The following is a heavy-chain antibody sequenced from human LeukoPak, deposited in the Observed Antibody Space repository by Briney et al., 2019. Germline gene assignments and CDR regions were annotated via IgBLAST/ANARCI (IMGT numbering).Heavy chain of an antibody. D-gene: IGHD2-2*02. J-gene: IGHJ3*01. CDR1: GYSFTSYW. CDR2: IYPGDSDS. Sequence: GESLKISFKGSGYSFTSYWIGWVRQMPGKGLEWFGIIYPGDSDSRYSPSFQGQVAISADKAISTSYLQWSCLKASDTAMYYCTGRYTPGSPVDAFDLWGQGTMVAASS. CDR3: TGRYTPGSPVDAFDL. V-gene: IGHV5-51*01.